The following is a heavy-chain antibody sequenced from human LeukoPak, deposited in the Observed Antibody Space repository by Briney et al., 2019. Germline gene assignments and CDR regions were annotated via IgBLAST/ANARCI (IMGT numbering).Heavy chain of an antibody. D-gene: IGHD6-19*01. CDR2: INSDGSST. CDR3: AKAGSVEASSGWYDYYYYMDV. V-gene: IGHV3-74*01. Sequence: GGSLRLSCAASGFTFRSYWMHWVRQAPGKGLVWVSRINSDGSSTNYADSVKGRFTISRDNARNTLYLLMNSLRAEDTAVYYCAKAGSVEASSGWYDYYYYMDVWGKGTTVTISS. CDR1: GFTFRSYW. J-gene: IGHJ6*03.